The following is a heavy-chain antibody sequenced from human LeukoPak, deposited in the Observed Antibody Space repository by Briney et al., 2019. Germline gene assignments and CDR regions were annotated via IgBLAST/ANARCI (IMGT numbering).Heavy chain of an antibody. Sequence: GGSLRLSCAASGFTLSSYAMSWVRQTPGKGLVWVSRINSDGSSTSYADSVKGRFTISRDNAKNTLFLQMNSLRVEDTAVYYCARVPRELFGLDYWGQGTLVTVSS. CDR3: ARVPRELFGLDY. V-gene: IGHV3-74*01. J-gene: IGHJ4*02. D-gene: IGHD1-7*01. CDR1: GFTLSSYA. CDR2: INSDGSST.